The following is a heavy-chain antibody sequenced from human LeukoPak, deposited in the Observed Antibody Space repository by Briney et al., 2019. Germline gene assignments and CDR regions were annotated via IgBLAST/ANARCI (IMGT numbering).Heavy chain of an antibody. CDR1: GGSISSYY. V-gene: IGHV4-59*01. J-gene: IGHJ6*04. CDR2: IYYSGST. D-gene: IGHD3-10*01. Sequence: SETLSLTCTVSGGSISSYYWSWIRQPPGKGLEWIGYIYYSGSTNYNPSLKSRVTISVDTSKNQFSLKLSSVTAADTAVYYCASHIYGSGSLVTPFGLDVWGKGTTVTISS. CDR3: ASHIYGSGSLVTPFGLDV.